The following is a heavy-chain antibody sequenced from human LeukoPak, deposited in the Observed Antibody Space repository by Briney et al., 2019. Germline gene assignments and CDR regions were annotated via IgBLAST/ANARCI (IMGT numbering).Heavy chain of an antibody. CDR2: ISASGGST. CDR3: AKYVIQQLRSSGYDYFDY. V-gene: IGHV3-23*01. Sequence: GGSLRLSCAASGFTFNTYGMSWVRQAQGTGLEWVSGISASGGSTYYADSVKGRFTISRDNFKNTLYLQLNSLRAEDTAVYYCAKYVIQQLRSSGYDYFDYWGQGTLVTVSS. J-gene: IGHJ4*02. CDR1: GFTFNTYG. D-gene: IGHD5-12*01.